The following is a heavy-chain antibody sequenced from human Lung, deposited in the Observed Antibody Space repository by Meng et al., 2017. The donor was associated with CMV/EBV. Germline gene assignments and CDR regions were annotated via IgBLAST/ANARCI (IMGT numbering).Heavy chain of an antibody. Sequence: SDTLSLTCAVYGGSFSGYYWSWIRQPPGKGLEWIGEINHSGSTNYNPSLKSRVTISVDTSKNQFSLKLSSVTAADTAVYYCARARVVPAYYYGMDVWGQGTTVTVSS. CDR3: ARARVVPAYYYGMDV. D-gene: IGHD2-2*01. J-gene: IGHJ6*02. CDR2: INHSGST. V-gene: IGHV4-34*01. CDR1: GGSFSGYY.